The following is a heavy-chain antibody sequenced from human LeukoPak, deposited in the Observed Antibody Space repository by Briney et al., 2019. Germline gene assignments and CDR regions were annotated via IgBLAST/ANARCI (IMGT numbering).Heavy chain of an antibody. V-gene: IGHV1-18*01. J-gene: IGHJ6*03. D-gene: IGHD4-17*01. CDR1: GYTFTSYG. Sequence: ASVKVSCKASGYTFTSYGISWVRQAPGQGLEWMGWISAYNGNTNHAQKLQGRVTMTTDTSTSTAYMELRSLRSDDTAVYYCARRTVTKYYYYYYMDVWGKGTTVTVSS. CDR2: ISAYNGNT. CDR3: ARRTVTKYYYYYYMDV.